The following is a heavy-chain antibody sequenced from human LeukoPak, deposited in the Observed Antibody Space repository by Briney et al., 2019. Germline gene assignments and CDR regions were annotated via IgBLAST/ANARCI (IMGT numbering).Heavy chain of an antibody. D-gene: IGHD3-3*01. J-gene: IGHJ4*02. CDR3: ARDYDPPL. V-gene: IGHV3-23*01. CDR1: GFTFGDYA. Sequence: GGSLRLSCAASGFTFGDYAMTWVRQAPGKGLEWVSAISSSGDTTYYADSVKGRFTISRDNSKNTLYLQMNSLRAEDTAVYYCARDYDPPLWGQGTLVTVSS. CDR2: ISSSGDTT.